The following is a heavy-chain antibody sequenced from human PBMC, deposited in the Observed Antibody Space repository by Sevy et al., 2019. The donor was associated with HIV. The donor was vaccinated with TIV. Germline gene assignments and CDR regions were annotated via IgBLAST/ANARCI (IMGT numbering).Heavy chain of an antibody. Sequence: ASVKVSCKASGYTFNNYYMHWVRQAPGQGLEWMGVINPTSGSTFYAQKLQGRVTMTRDTSTSTIYMEVSSLRSQDTAVYYCARDGGFGWGLADHWGQGTLVTVSS. CDR2: INPTSGST. D-gene: IGHD3-10*01. V-gene: IGHV1-46*02. CDR3: ARDGGFGWGLADH. J-gene: IGHJ4*02. CDR1: GYTFNNYY.